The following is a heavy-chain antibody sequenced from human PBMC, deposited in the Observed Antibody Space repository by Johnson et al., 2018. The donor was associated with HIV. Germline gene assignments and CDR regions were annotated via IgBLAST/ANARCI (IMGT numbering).Heavy chain of an antibody. CDR3: ARDRGYLDAFDI. D-gene: IGHD1-26*01. CDR2: ISYDGANK. CDR1: GFTFSSYA. V-gene: IGHV3-30*04. Sequence: QVQLVESGGGLVQPGGSLRLSCAASGFTFSSYAMHWVRQAPGKGLAWVTHISYDGANKYYSGSVRGRFTISRDNSKNTLYLQMNSLRAEDTAVFYCARDRGYLDAFDIWGQGTMVTVSS. J-gene: IGHJ3*02.